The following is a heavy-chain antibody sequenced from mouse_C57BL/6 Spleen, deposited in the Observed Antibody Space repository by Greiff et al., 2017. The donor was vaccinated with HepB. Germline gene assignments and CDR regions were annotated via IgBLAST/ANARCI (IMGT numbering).Heavy chain of an antibody. V-gene: IGHV1-72*01. D-gene: IGHD1-1*01. Sequence: QVQLQQPGAELVKPGASVKLSCKASGYTFTSYWMHWVKQRPGRGLGWIGRIDPNSGGTKYNEKFKSKATLTVDKPSSTAYMQLSSLTSEDSAVYYCAREDYGSSLDYYAMDYWGQGTSVTVSS. J-gene: IGHJ4*01. CDR3: AREDYGSSLDYYAMDY. CDR2: IDPNSGGT. CDR1: GYTFTSYW.